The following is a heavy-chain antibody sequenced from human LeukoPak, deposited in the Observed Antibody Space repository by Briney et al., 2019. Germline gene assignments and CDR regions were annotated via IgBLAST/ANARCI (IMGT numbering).Heavy chain of an antibody. J-gene: IGHJ4*02. D-gene: IGHD6-19*01. CDR3: ARLGTVAGIDY. CDR1: EYRFINHS. V-gene: IGHV5-51*01. Sequence: GESLKISCKGSEYRFINHSFVSVRQMPGKGLEWMWIIYPGDSDPRYSPSFQGQVTISPDKSLSTPSPHWSSPKTPDTPTCYCARLGTVAGIDYWGQGTPVTVSS. CDR2: IYPGDSDP.